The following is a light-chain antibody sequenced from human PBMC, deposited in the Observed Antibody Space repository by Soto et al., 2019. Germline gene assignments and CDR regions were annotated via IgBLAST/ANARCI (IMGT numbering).Light chain of an antibody. V-gene: IGLV2-23*01. CDR3: CSYAGSNTWV. Sequence: QSALTQPASVSGSPGQSITISCTGTSSDVGSYNLVSWYQQHPGTAPKLMIYEGSKRPSGVSNRFSGSKSGNTASLTISGLQAEDEADYHCCSYAGSNTWVFGEGTKVTVL. J-gene: IGLJ2*01. CDR1: SSDVGSYNL. CDR2: EGS.